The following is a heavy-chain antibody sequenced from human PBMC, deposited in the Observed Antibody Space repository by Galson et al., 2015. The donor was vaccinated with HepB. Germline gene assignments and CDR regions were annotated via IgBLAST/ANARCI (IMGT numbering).Heavy chain of an antibody. CDR3: ARGSSSSPALFDY. D-gene: IGHD6-6*01. Sequence: SLRLSCAASGFTFSNYWMNWVRQAPGKGLEWVANIKQDGSEKYSVDSMKGRFTISRDNAKNSLYLQMNSLRAEDTAVYYCARGSSSSPALFDYWGQGTLVTVSS. V-gene: IGHV3-7*01. J-gene: IGHJ4*02. CDR1: GFTFSNYW. CDR2: IKQDGSEK.